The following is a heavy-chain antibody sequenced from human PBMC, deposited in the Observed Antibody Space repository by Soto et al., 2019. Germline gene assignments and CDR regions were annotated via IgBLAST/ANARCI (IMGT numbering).Heavy chain of an antibody. J-gene: IGHJ4*02. V-gene: IGHV1-69*13. CDR1: GGTFSSYA. D-gene: IGHD3-22*01. CDR3: ARADYDSSGYYEGFDY. Sequence: SVKVSCKASGGTFSSYAISWVRQAPGQGLEWMGGIIPISGTANYAQKFQGRVTITADESTSTAYMELSSLRSEDTAVYYCARADYDSSGYYEGFDYWGQGTLVTVSS. CDR2: IIPISGTA.